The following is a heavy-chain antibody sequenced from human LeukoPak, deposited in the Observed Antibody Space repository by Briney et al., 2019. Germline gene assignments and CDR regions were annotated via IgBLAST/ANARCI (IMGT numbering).Heavy chain of an antibody. CDR3: ARPGVVAAYSGY. Sequence: PSETLSLTCAVSGYTISSYYYSCWLRPPPRERLELVDSNYHSGNNYYKQSVKSRFTISIDNAKNQLYLKMNRLRAADTAVYYCARPGVVAAYSGYWGQGTLVTVSS. CDR2: NYHSGNN. J-gene: IGHJ4*02. D-gene: IGHD2-15*01. CDR1: GYTISSYYY. V-gene: IGHV4-38-2*01.